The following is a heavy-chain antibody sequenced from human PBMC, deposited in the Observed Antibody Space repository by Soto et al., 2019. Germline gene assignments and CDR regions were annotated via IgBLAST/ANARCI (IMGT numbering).Heavy chain of an antibody. Sequence: PGESLKISCKGSGYIFAGYWITWVHQTPGKGLEWMGRIDPSDSQTYYSPSFRGHVTISVTKSITTVFLQWSSLRASDTAMYYCARQIYDSDTGPNFQYYFDSWGQGTPVTVSS. CDR1: GYIFAGYW. D-gene: IGHD3-22*01. V-gene: IGHV5-10-1*01. J-gene: IGHJ4*02. CDR3: ARQIYDSDTGPNFQYYFDS. CDR2: IDPSDSQT.